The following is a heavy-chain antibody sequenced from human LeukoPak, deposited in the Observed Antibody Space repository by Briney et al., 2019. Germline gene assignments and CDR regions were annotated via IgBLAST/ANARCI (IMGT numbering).Heavy chain of an antibody. CDR3: TTDTSAILRYFDLPADY. CDR1: GFTFSNAW. J-gene: IGHJ4*02. Sequence: GGSLRLSCAASGFTFSNAWMSWVRQAPGKGLEWVGRIKSKTDGGTTGYAAPVKGRFTISRDDSKNTLYLQMNSLKTEDTAVYYCTTDTSAILRYFDLPADYWGQGTLVTVSS. V-gene: IGHV3-15*01. CDR2: IKSKTDGGTT. D-gene: IGHD3-9*01.